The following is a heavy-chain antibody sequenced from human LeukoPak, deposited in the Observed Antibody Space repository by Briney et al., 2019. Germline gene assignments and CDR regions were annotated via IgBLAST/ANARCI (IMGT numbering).Heavy chain of an antibody. Sequence: SETLSLTCTVSGGSISSSSYYWGWIRQPPGKGLEWSGSICYSGSTYFNLSLRIRVTVSVDTSKNQFSLKLRSVTAADTAVYSCARDYYDSSGIAHAFDIWGRGTMVTVSS. CDR3: ARDYYDSSGIAHAFDI. V-gene: IGHV4-39*07. J-gene: IGHJ3*02. CDR1: GGSISSSSYY. D-gene: IGHD3-22*01. CDR2: ICYSGST.